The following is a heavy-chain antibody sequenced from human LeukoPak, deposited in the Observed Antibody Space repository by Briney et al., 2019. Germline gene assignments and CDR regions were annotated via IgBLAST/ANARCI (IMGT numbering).Heavy chain of an antibody. CDR1: GYTFTSYG. CDR3: ARRYYYDSSGYYEDAFDI. CDR2: INTNTGNP. V-gene: IGHV7-4-1*02. J-gene: IGHJ3*02. D-gene: IGHD3-22*01. Sequence: ASVKVSCKASGYTFTSYGISWVRQAPGQGLEWMGWINTNTGNPTYAQGFTGRFVFSLDTSVSTAYLQISSLKAEDTAVYYCARRYYYDSSGYYEDAFDIWGQGTMVTVSS.